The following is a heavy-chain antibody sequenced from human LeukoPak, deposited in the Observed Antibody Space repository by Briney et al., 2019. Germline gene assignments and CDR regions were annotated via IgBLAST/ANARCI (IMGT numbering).Heavy chain of an antibody. J-gene: IGHJ5*02. CDR1: GGSISSYY. CDR3: AREGGTSSGRYSWWFDP. D-gene: IGHD6-19*01. CDR2: IYYSGST. V-gene: IGHV4-59*01. Sequence: PSETLSLTCTVSGGSISSYYWSWIRQPPGKGLEWIGYIYYSGSTNYNPSLKSRVTISVDTSKNQFSLKLSSVTAADTAVYYCAREGGTSSGRYSWWFDPWGQGTLVTVSS.